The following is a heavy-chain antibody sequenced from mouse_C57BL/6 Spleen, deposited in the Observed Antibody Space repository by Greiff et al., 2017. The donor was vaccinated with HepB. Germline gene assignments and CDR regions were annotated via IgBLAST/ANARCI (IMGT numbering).Heavy chain of an antibody. Sequence: QVQLKQPGTELVKPGASVKLSCKASGYTFTSYWMHWVKQRPGQGLEWIGNINPSNGGTNYNEKFKSKATLTVDKSSSTAYMQLSSLTSEDSAVYYCARSLDYYGSSPYYAMDYWGQGTSVTVSS. J-gene: IGHJ4*01. CDR3: ARSLDYYGSSPYYAMDY. V-gene: IGHV1-53*01. CDR2: INPSNGGT. CDR1: GYTFTSYW. D-gene: IGHD1-1*01.